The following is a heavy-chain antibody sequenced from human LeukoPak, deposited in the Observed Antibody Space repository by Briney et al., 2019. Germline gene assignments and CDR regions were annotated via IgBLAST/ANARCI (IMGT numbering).Heavy chain of an antibody. Sequence: SETLSLTCTVSGASISSYYWSWIRQPPGKGLEWIGYIYYSGSTNYSPSLKSRVTISVDTSKKHFSLKLTSVTAADTAIYYCARDMYYGSGTPMQYGMDVWGQGTTVTVSS. CDR1: GASISSYY. CDR2: IYYSGST. CDR3: ARDMYYGSGTPMQYGMDV. J-gene: IGHJ6*02. D-gene: IGHD3-10*01. V-gene: IGHV4-59*01.